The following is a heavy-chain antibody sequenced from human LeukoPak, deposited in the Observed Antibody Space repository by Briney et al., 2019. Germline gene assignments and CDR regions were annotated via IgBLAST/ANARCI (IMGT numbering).Heavy chain of an antibody. V-gene: IGHV1-18*01. D-gene: IGHD2-2*01. Sequence: ASVNVSCKASGYTFTSYGISWVRRAPGQGLEWMGWISAYNGNTNYAQKLQGRVTMTTDTSASTAYMELSSLRSEDTAVYYCARGVPAATPFDYWGQGTLVTVSS. CDR3: ARGVPAATPFDY. J-gene: IGHJ4*02. CDR2: ISAYNGNT. CDR1: GYTFTSYG.